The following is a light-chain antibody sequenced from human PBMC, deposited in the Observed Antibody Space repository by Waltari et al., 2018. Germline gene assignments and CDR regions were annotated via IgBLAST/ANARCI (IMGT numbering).Light chain of an antibody. V-gene: IGKV3-20*01. CDR3: QHYVNLPVT. CDR1: QSVSRA. J-gene: IGKJ1*01. Sequence: EIVLTQSPGTLSLSPGERPTLPCRASQSVSRALAWYQQKPGQAPRLLIYAASTRATGVPDRFSGSGSGTDFSLTISRLDPEDFAVYYCQHYVNLPVTFGQGTKVEI. CDR2: AAS.